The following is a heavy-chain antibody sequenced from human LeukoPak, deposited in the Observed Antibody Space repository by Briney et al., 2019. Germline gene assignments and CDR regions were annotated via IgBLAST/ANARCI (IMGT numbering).Heavy chain of an antibody. D-gene: IGHD1-26*01. CDR1: GFTFSSNW. CDR2: INEDGRTT. Sequence: EPGGSLRLSCAASGFTFSSNWMHWVRQAPGKGLVWVSRINEDGRTTNYADSVKGRFTISRDNAKNTLDLQMNSLRAEDTAVYYCVRDLGGRSGHWGQGTLVTVSS. J-gene: IGHJ4*02. V-gene: IGHV3-74*01. CDR3: VRDLGGRSGH.